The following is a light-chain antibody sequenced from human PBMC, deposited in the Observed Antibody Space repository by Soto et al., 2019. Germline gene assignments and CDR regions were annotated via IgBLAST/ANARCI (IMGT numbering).Light chain of an antibody. CDR3: TSYTSSSTWV. Sequence: QSVLTQPASVSGSPGQSVTISCTGTSSDVGSYNYVSWYQQHPGKAPKLMIYDVTNRPSGVSNRFSGSKSGNTASLTISGLQPEDEADYHCTSYTSSSTWVFGGGTKLTVL. V-gene: IGLV2-14*03. J-gene: IGLJ3*02. CDR2: DVT. CDR1: SSDVGSYNY.